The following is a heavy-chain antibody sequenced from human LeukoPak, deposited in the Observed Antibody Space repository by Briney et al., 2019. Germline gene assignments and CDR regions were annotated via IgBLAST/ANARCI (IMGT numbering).Heavy chain of an antibody. D-gene: IGHD6-13*01. J-gene: IGHJ4*02. V-gene: IGHV3-74*01. Sequence: GGSLRLSCAASGLTLSNYWMHWVRQAPGKGLVWVSRMNSDGSSTSYADSVKGRFTISRDNAKNTLYLQMNSLRAEDTAVYYCASNYHSSSWYNWGQGTLVTVSS. CDR1: GLTLSNYW. CDR3: ASNYHSSSWYN. CDR2: MNSDGSST.